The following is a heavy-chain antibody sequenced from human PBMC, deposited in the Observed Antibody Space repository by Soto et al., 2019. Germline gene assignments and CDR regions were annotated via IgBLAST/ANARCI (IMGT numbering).Heavy chain of an antibody. CDR3: ARQRTSVVTQAYFDV. CDR1: AGSIIRRSNY. CDR2: IYYSGST. V-gene: IGHV4-39*01. J-gene: IGHJ4*02. Sequence: PSETLSLTLTVTAGSIIRRSNYWAWHRKPPGKGLEWIGSIYYSGSTYNNPSLRSRVSMSIDTSKDQFSLKLKSVTAADTALYFCARQRTSVVTQAYFDVWGPGSLVSVSS. D-gene: IGHD2-21*02.